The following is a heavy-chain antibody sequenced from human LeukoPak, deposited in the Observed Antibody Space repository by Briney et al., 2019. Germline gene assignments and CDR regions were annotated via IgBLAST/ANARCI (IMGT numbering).Heavy chain of an antibody. V-gene: IGHV3-20*01. CDR2: TNWNGDSI. CDR1: GFTFDDYG. D-gene: IGHD3-10*01. CDR3: ARGRGDANGHNWFDP. Sequence: PGGSLRLSCTASGFTFDDYGMSWVRQAPGKGLEWVSGTNWNGDSIGYADSVKGRFTISRDNANNSLYLQMDSLRAEDTALYHCARGRGDANGHNWFDPWGQGTLVTVSS. J-gene: IGHJ5*02.